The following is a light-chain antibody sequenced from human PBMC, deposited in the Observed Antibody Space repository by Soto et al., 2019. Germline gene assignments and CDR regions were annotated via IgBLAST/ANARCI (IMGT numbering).Light chain of an antibody. CDR1: SSDVGTYNY. Sequence: QSALTQPPSASGSPGQSVTISCTGTSSDVGTYNYVSWYQQHPGKAPKLMIYEVNNRPSGVPDRFSGSKSGNTASLTVSGLQAEDEADYYCSSYVGSNNLVFGGGTKLTVL. J-gene: IGLJ3*02. CDR3: SSYVGSNNLV. CDR2: EVN. V-gene: IGLV2-8*01.